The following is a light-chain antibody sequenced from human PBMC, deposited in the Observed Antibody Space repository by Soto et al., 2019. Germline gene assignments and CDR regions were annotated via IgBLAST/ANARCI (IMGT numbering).Light chain of an antibody. CDR1: SSDIGNYKL. CDR2: EVN. CDR3: SSYAGASTWV. J-gene: IGLJ3*02. Sequence: QSVLTQPASVSGSPGQSITISCTGTSSDIGNYKLVAWCQQRPGTAPKLFIYEVNKRPSGVSDRFSGSNSGNTASLTISGLQAEDEADYYCSSYAGASTWVFGGGTKLTVL. V-gene: IGLV2-23*02.